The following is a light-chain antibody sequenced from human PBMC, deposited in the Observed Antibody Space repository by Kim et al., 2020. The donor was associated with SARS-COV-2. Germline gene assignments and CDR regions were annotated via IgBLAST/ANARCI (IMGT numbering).Light chain of an antibody. J-gene: IGLJ2*01. CDR3: CSYAGGYTQVA. Sequence: QSVTISCTGTSSDVGGYNYVSWYQQFPGNAPRLMIYDVNKRPSGVPDRFSASKSDNTASLTISGLQADDEADYYCCSYAGGYTQVAFGGGTQLTVL. CDR1: SSDVGGYNY. CDR2: DVN. V-gene: IGLV2-11*03.